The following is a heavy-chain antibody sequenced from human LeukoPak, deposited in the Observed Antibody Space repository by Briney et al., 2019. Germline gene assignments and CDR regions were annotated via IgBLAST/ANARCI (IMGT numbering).Heavy chain of an antibody. CDR3: AKGRGSNSNWYFDL. Sequence: TGGSLRLSCAASGFTFSDYYMSRIRQAPGKGLEWVSYISSSGSTIYYADSVKGRFTISRDNAKNSLYLQMNSLRAEDTALYYCAKGRGSNSNWYFDLWGRGTLVTVSS. V-gene: IGHV3-11*01. J-gene: IGHJ2*01. D-gene: IGHD4-23*01. CDR1: GFTFSDYY. CDR2: ISSSGSTI.